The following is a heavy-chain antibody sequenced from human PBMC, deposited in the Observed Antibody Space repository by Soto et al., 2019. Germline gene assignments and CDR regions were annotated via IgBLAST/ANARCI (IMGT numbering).Heavy chain of an antibody. V-gene: IGHV3-23*01. D-gene: IGHD2-15*01. CDR2: ISGNAVSK. J-gene: IGHJ4*02. CDR1: GFTFSSYA. CDR3: AKGGYGSPYY. Sequence: GGSLRLSCAASGFTFSSYAMAWVRQDPGKGLEWVTAISGNAVSKLYADSVKGRFTISRDNSKNTLYLQMNSLRAEDTAVYYCAKGGYGSPYYWGRGTLVTVS.